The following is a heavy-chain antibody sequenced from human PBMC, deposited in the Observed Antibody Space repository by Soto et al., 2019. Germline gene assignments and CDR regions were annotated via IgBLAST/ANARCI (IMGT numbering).Heavy chain of an antibody. CDR2: ISGYNGNT. D-gene: IGHD5-18*01. J-gene: IGHJ6*04. CDR1: GYTFTSYG. CDR3: ARASGTAMAPGIDYDYYGMDF. Sequence: QVQLVQSGAEVKKPGASVKGSCKASGYTFTSYGISWVRQAPGQGLEWMGWISGYNGNTNYAQKRQGRGNMTTDTSSRAGYMELRRLRSDDTAVYYFARASGTAMAPGIDYDYYGMDFWGNGTTVTVSS. V-gene: IGHV1-18*01.